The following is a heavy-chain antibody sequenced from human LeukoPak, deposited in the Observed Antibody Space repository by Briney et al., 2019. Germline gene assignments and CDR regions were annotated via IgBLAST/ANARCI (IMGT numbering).Heavy chain of an antibody. CDR1: GFTFSDYY. CDR2: TRSKARGYTT. Sequence: GGSLRLSCATSGFTFSDYYMDWVRQAPGQGLEWVARTRSKARGYTTEYAASVKGRFTVSRDESMNSLYLQMNSLKTEDTAVYYCARGPTVTFNYHYGMDVWGQGTTVTVSS. J-gene: IGHJ6*02. D-gene: IGHD4-17*01. CDR3: ARGPTVTFNYHYGMDV. V-gene: IGHV3-72*01.